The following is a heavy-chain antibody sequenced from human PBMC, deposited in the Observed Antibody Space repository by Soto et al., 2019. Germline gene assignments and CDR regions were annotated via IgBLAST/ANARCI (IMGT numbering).Heavy chain of an antibody. CDR3: ARSLQPNRVPDY. J-gene: IGHJ4*02. Sequence: ASVKVSCKASGGTFSSSAISWVRQAPGQGLEWMGGIIPIFGTAKYAQKFQGRVTITADKSTRTAYMELSSLRSEDTAVYYCARSLQPNRVPDYWGQGTLVTVSS. CDR1: GGTFSSSA. D-gene: IGHD4-4*01. V-gene: IGHV1-69*06. CDR2: IIPIFGTA.